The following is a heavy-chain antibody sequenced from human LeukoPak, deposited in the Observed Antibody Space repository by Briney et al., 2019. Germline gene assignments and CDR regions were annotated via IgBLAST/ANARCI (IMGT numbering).Heavy chain of an antibody. Sequence: ASVKVSCKTSGYTFTSYGISWVRQAPGQGLEWMGWISAYNGNTNYAQKFQGRVTMTRDTSISTAYMELSRLRSDDTAVYYCASRALWFGEFINWGQGTLVTVSS. CDR1: GYTFTSYG. V-gene: IGHV1-18*01. CDR3: ASRALWFGEFIN. D-gene: IGHD3-10*01. J-gene: IGHJ4*02. CDR2: ISAYNGNT.